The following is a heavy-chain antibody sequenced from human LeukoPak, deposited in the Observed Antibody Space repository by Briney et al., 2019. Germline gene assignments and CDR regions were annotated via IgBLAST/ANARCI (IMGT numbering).Heavy chain of an antibody. J-gene: IGHJ4*02. Sequence: GGSLRLSCAASGFTFSSYAMSWVRQAPGKGLEWVSAISGSGGSTYYADSVKCRFTISRDNSKNTLYLQMNSLRAEDTAVYYCATSSSSWYYFDYWGQGTLVTVSS. CDR2: ISGSGGST. CDR3: ATSSSSWYYFDY. V-gene: IGHV3-23*01. D-gene: IGHD6-13*01. CDR1: GFTFSSYA.